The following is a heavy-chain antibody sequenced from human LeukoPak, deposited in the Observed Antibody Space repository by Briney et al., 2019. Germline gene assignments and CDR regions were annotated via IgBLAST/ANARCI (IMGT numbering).Heavy chain of an antibody. V-gene: IGHV3-66*01. CDR2: IYSGGTT. CDR1: GFTVNSNY. J-gene: IGHJ4*02. D-gene: IGHD4-17*01. CDR3: ASKVTTGY. Sequence: GGSLRLSYVVSGFTVNSNYMGWVRQAPGKGLEWVSVIYSGGTTNYADSVKGRFIVYRDNSKNTLYLQMNSLRVEDTAVYYCASKVTTGYWGQGTLVTVSS.